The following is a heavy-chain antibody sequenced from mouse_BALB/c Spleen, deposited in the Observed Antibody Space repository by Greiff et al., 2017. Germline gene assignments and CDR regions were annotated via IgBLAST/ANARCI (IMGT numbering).Heavy chain of an antibody. CDR3: ARWLLRSYYYAMDY. V-gene: IGHV1-4*01. CDR2: INPSSGYT. CDR1: GYTFTSYT. J-gene: IGHJ4*01. Sequence: QVQLQQSGAELARPGASVKMSCKASGYTFTSYTMHWVKQRPGQGLEWIGYINPSSGYTNYNQKFKDKATLTADKSSSTAYMQLSSLTSEDSAVYYCARWLLRSYYYAMDYWGQGTSVTVSS. D-gene: IGHD2-3*01.